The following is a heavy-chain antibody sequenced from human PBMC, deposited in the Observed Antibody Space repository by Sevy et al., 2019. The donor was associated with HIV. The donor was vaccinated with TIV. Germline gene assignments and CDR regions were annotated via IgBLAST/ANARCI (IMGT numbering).Heavy chain of an antibody. Sequence: GGSPRLSCAASGFTFSNAWMSWVRQAPGKGLEWVGRIKGKIYDGTIDYAAPVKGRFSISRDDSKNTLYLQMNSLKTEDTAVYYCTTAGWSQEDYYNYWGQGTLVTVSS. CDR2: IKGKIYDGTI. CDR3: TTAGWSQEDYYNY. CDR1: GFTFSNAW. V-gene: IGHV3-15*01. J-gene: IGHJ4*02. D-gene: IGHD6-19*01.